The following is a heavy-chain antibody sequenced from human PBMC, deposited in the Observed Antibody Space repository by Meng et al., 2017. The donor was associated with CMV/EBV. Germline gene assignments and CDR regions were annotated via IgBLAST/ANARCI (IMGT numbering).Heavy chain of an antibody. CDR3: ARGVIGMATRVGLRY. Sequence: QGQLVQSGAEVKKRGSSVKGSCKASGGTFSSYAIRWVRQAPGQGLEWMGGIIPIFGTANYAQKFQGRVTITADESTSTAYMELSSLRSEDTAVYYCARGVIGMATRVGLRYWGQGTLVTVSS. J-gene: IGHJ4*02. V-gene: IGHV1-69*01. D-gene: IGHD5-24*01. CDR1: GGTFSSYA. CDR2: IIPIFGTA.